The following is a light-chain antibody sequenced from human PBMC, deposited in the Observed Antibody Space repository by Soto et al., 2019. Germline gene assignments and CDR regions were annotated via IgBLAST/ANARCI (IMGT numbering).Light chain of an antibody. V-gene: IGLV2-14*01. J-gene: IGLJ1*01. CDR1: SSDVGEYNY. CDR3: SSYTSTSTLHV. CDR2: EVR. Sequence: QSVLTQPASVSGSLGQSITISCTGTSSDVGEYNYVSWYQQHPGKAPKLMIYEVRNRPSGVSNRFSGSKSGNTASLTISGLQAEYEADYYCSSYTSTSTLHVFGTGTKVTVL.